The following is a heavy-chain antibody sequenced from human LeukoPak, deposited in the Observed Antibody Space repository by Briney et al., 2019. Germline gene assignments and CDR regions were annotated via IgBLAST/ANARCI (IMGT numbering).Heavy chain of an antibody. CDR1: GGSISSARHY. CDR2: IYYGGTT. V-gene: IGHV4-31*03. D-gene: IGHD1-1*01. Sequence: PSETLSLTCTVSGGSISSARHYWSWIRQLPGKGLEWIGCIYYGGTTYYHPSLKSRATISIDTSKNLFSLKLTSVTAADKAVYYCARDNDHYGMDVWGQGTTVTVSS. CDR3: ARDNDHYGMDV. J-gene: IGHJ6*02.